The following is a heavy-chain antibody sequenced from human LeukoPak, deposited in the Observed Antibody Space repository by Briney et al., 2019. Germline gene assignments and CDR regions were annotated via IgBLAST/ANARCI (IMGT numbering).Heavy chain of an antibody. CDR2: IYYSGST. V-gene: IGHV4-59*01. CDR1: GGSLSSYY. D-gene: IGHD3-22*01. CDR3: ARYYYDSSGYYGYYYYYMDV. Sequence: SETLSLTCTVSGGSLSSYYWSWIRQPPGKGLEWVGYIYYSGSTNYNPSLKSRVTISLHTSKNQFSLKLSSVTAADTAVHYCARYYYDSSGYYGYYYYYMDVWGKGTTVTVSS. J-gene: IGHJ6*03.